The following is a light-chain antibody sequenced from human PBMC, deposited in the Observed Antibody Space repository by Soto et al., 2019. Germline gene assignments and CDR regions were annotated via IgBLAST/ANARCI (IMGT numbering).Light chain of an antibody. Sequence: QSVLTQPPSASGSPGQSVTISCTGTGGDVGGYNYVSWYQQHPGKVPRLIIYDVNKRPSGVPDRFSGSKSDNTASLTVSGLQAEGEADYYCSSYAGFNNYVFGTGTKVTVL. CDR2: DVN. V-gene: IGLV2-8*01. CDR1: GGDVGGYNY. J-gene: IGLJ1*01. CDR3: SSYAGFNNYV.